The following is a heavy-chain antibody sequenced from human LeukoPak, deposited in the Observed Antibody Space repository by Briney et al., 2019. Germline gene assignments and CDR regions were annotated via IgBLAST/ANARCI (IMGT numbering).Heavy chain of an antibody. CDR3: ATIAAAGTEVY. Sequence: GRSLRLSCAASGFTFSSYGMHWVRQAPGKGLEWGAVISYDGSNKYYADSVKGRFTISRDNSKNTLYLQMNSLRAEDTAVYYCATIAAAGTEVYWGQGTLVTVSS. D-gene: IGHD6-13*01. CDR1: GFTFSSYG. CDR2: ISYDGSNK. V-gene: IGHV3-30*03. J-gene: IGHJ4*02.